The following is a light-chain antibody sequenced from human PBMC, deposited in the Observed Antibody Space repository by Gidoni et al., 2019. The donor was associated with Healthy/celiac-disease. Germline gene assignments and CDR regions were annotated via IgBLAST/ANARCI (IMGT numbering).Light chain of an antibody. CDR1: QSVLYSSNNKNY. V-gene: IGKV4-1*01. CDR2: WAS. Sequence: DIVMTQSPDSLAVSLGERDTINCKSSQSVLYSSNNKNYLAWYQQKPGQPPKLLIYWASTRESGVPDRFSGSGSGTDFTLTISSLQAEDVAVYYCQQYYSTPLTFGPGTKVEIK. J-gene: IGKJ3*01. CDR3: QQYYSTPLT.